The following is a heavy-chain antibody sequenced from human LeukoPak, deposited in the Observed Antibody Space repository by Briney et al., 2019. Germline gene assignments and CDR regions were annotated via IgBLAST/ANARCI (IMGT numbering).Heavy chain of an antibody. D-gene: IGHD3-10*01. Sequence: GRSLRLSCAASGFTFSSYGMHWVRQAPGKGLEWVAVIWYDGSNKYYADSVKGRFTISRDNSKNTLYLQMNSLRAEDTAVYYCARGSWFGELYQIFDYWGQGTLVTVSS. CDR1: GFTFSSYG. CDR3: ARGSWFGELYQIFDY. V-gene: IGHV3-33*01. CDR2: IWYDGSNK. J-gene: IGHJ4*02.